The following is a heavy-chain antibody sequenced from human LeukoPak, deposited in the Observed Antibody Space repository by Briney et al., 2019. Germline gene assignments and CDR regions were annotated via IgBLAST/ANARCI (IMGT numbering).Heavy chain of an antibody. CDR2: ISWNSGTI. CDR1: GFTFDDYA. J-gene: IGHJ4*02. Sequence: GGSLRLSCAASGFTFDDYAMHWVRQAPGKGLEWVSGISWNSGTIGYADSVKGRFTISRDNAKNSLYLQMNSLRAEDTALYYCAKGYRKGRWLPLDYWGQGTLVTVSS. V-gene: IGHV3-9*01. CDR3: AKGYRKGRWLPLDY. D-gene: IGHD5-24*01.